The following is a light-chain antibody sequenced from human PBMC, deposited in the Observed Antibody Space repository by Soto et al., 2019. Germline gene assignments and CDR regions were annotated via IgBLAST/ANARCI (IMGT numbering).Light chain of an antibody. J-gene: IGKJ3*01. CDR3: QQRSNWPFT. CDR1: QSVSSY. CDR2: DAS. Sequence: EIVLTQSPATLSLSPGEIATLSCRASQSVSSYLACCQQKPGQAPRLLIYDASNRATGIPARFSGSGSGTDFTLTISSQEPEDFALYYCQQRSNWPFTVGHGTKVHIK. V-gene: IGKV3-11*01.